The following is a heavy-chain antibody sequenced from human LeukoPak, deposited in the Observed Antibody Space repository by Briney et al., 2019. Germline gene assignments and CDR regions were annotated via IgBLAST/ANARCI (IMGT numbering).Heavy chain of an antibody. CDR1: GFTFSSYA. CDR2: ISYDGSNK. D-gene: IGHD2-2*02. J-gene: IGHJ4*02. CDR3: ARGPSRGIPRY. Sequence: GGSLRLSCAASGFTFSSYAMHWVRQAPGKGLEWVAVISYDGSNKYYADSVKGRFTISRDNSKNTLYLQMNSLRAEDTAVYYCARGPSRGIPRYWGQGTLVTVSS. V-gene: IGHV3-30-3*01.